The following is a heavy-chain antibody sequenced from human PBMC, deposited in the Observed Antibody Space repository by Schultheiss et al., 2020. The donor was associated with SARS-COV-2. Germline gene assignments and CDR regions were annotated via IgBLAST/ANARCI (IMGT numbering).Heavy chain of an antibody. Sequence: ETLSLTCTVSGGSISSSSYYWGWIRQPPGKGLEWIGSIYYSGSTYYNPSLKSRVTISVDTSKNQFSLKLSSVTAADTAVYYCARGANDIDYWGQGTLVTVSS. CDR3: ARGANDIDY. D-gene: IGHD3-22*01. J-gene: IGHJ4*02. V-gene: IGHV4-39*01. CDR2: IYYSGST. CDR1: GGSISSSSYY.